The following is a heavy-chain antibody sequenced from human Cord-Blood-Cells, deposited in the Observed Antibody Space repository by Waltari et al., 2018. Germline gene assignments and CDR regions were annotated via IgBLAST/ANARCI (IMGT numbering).Heavy chain of an antibody. V-gene: IGHV3-21*01. Sequence: LEWVSSISSSSSYIYYADSVKGRFTISRDNAKNSLYLQMNSLRAEDTAVYYCARDRVLMVYATSDAFDIWGQGTMVTVSS. J-gene: IGHJ3*02. CDR3: ARDRVLMVYATSDAFDI. D-gene: IGHD2-8*01. CDR2: ISSSSSYI.